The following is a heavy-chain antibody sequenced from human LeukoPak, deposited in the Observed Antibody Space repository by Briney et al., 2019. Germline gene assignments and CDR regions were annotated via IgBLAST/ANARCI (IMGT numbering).Heavy chain of an antibody. Sequence: PSETLSLTCAVYGGSFSGYYWSWIRQPPGKGLEWIGEINHSGSTNYNPSLKSRVTISVDTSKNQFSLKLSSVTAADTAVYYCAAGGLLWLGEYQPWGQGTLVTVSS. CDR3: AAGGLLWLGEYQP. V-gene: IGHV4-34*01. CDR1: GGSFSGYY. J-gene: IGHJ5*02. D-gene: IGHD3-10*01. CDR2: INHSGST.